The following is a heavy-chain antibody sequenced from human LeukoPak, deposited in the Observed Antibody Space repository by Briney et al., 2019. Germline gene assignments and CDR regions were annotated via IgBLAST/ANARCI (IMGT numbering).Heavy chain of an antibody. Sequence: PGGSLRLSCAASGFTFSSYAMSWVRQAPGKGLEWVSAISGSGGSTYYADSVKGRFTISRDNSKNTLYLQMNGLRAEDTAVYYCAKEGSPYYDFWSGYYLYYFDYWGQGTLVTVSS. D-gene: IGHD3-3*01. CDR1: GFTFSSYA. J-gene: IGHJ4*02. V-gene: IGHV3-23*01. CDR2: ISGSGGST. CDR3: AKEGSPYYDFWSGYYLYYFDY.